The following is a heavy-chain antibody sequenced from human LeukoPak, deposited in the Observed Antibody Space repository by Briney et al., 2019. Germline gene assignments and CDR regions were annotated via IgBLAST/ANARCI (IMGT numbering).Heavy chain of an antibody. CDR1: GFTFSSYG. D-gene: IGHD1-26*01. CDR3: AKDSLGVGAIPGWFDY. CDR2: IRYDGSNK. Sequence: GGSLRLSCAASGFTFSSYGMHWVRQAPGKGLEWVAFIRYDGSNKYYADSVKGRFTISRDNSKNTLYLQMDSLRAEDTAVYYCAKDSLGVGAIPGWFDYWGQGTLVTVSS. J-gene: IGHJ4*02. V-gene: IGHV3-30*02.